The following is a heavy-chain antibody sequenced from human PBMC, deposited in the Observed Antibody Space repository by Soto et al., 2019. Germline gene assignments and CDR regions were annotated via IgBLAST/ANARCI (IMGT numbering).Heavy chain of an antibody. CDR2: IYDTGISGYTPST. J-gene: IGHJ6*02. Sequence: SETLSLTCTVSGGSITSSYWSWIRRPPGKGLEWIAYIYDTGISGYTPSTSYNPSLKSRVPMSVDTSKSKFSLKLTSVTAADTAVYYCARGEGAFFYYCLDVWGQGITVTVSS. CDR1: GGSITSSY. V-gene: IGHV4-59*01. CDR3: ARGEGAFFYYCLDV.